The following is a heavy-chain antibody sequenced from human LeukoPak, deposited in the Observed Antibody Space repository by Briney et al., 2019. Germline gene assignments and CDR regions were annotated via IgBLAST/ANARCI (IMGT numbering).Heavy chain of an antibody. CDR2: ISSDGSTT. D-gene: IGHD3-10*01. V-gene: IGHV3-74*01. CDR1: GFTFNTYW. Sequence: GGSLRLSCAASGFTFNTYWMHWVRQAPGKGLVWVSRISSDGSTTHYADSVKGRFTISRDNANNSLYLQMNSLRDEDTAVYYCARGIYGSGTYYPYNYWGQGTLVTVSS. J-gene: IGHJ4*02. CDR3: ARGIYGSGTYYPYNY.